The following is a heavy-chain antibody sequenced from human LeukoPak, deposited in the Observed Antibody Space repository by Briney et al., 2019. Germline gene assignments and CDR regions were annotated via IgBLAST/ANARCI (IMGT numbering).Heavy chain of an antibody. CDR2: IYHSGST. D-gene: IGHD3-10*01. V-gene: IGHV4-4*02. CDR3: ARDYTSMIRGVNYYGMDA. CDR1: GGSISSSDW. Sequence: SGTLSLTCAVSGGSISSSDWWSWVRQPPGKGLEWIGEIYHSGSTNYNPSLKSRVTISLDKSKNQFSLKLTSVTAADTAVYYCARDYTSMIRGVNYYGMDAWGQGTTVTVSS. J-gene: IGHJ6*02.